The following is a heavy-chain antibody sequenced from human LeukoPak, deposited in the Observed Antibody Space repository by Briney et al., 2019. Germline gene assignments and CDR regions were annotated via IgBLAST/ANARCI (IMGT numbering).Heavy chain of an antibody. CDR1: GFTFSNYG. CDR2: IRYDGSEK. J-gene: IGHJ4*02. D-gene: IGHD3-10*01. V-gene: IGHV3-30*02. CDR3: ARAMVRRVIPY. Sequence: GGSLRLSCTASGFTFSNYGMHWVRQAPGKGLEWVAFIRYDGSEKYYADSVKGRFTISRDNSRNIMNLQTDSLRPEDTALYYCARAMVRRVIPYWGQGTLVTVSS.